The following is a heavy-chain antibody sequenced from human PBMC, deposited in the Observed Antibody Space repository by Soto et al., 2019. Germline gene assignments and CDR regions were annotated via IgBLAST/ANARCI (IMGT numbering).Heavy chain of an antibody. D-gene: IGHD2-8*01. CDR1: CDSINNRSYY. J-gene: IGHJ4*02. CDR3: ARSHYTYGLLIDY. V-gene: IGHV4-39*01. CDR2: IYYSGST. Sequence: SETLSLTCTVTCDSINNRSYYWGWIRQPPGKGLEWIGSIYYSGSTYNNPSLKSRVSMSVDTSKNQFSLKLRSVTAADTAVYYCARSHYTYGLLIDYWGPGTLVTVSS.